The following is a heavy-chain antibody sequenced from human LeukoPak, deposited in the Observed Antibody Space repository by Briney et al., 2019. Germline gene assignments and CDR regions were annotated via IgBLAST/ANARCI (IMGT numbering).Heavy chain of an antibody. CDR1: GFTVSSNY. J-gene: IGHJ6*02. D-gene: IGHD3-10*01. CDR2: IYSGGST. CDR3: ARDATLWFGEPYGMDV. Sequence: GGSLRLSCAASGFTVSSNYMSWVRQAPGKGLEWVSVIYSGGSTYYADSVKGRFTISRDNSKNTLYLQMNSLRAEDTAVYYCARDATLWFGEPYGMDVWGQGTTVTVSS. V-gene: IGHV3-53*01.